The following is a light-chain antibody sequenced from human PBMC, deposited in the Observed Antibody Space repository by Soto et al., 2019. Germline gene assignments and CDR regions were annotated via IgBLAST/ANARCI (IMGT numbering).Light chain of an antibody. J-gene: IGKJ1*01. V-gene: IGKV3-20*01. CDR3: QQYNSYWT. Sequence: EIVLTQSPGTLSLSPGERATLSCRASQSVSNNYLAWYQQKPGQAPRLLIYGASNRATGIPDRFNGSGSGTDFTLTISSLQPDDFATYYCQQYNSYWTFGQGTKVDNK. CDR1: QSVSNNY. CDR2: GAS.